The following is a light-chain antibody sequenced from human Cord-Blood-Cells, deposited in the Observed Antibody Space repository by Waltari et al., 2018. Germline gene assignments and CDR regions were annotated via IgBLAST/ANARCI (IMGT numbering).Light chain of an antibody. V-gene: IGLV1-47*01. J-gene: IGLJ2*01. Sequence: QSVLTQPPSASGTPGPRVTTSCSRSSANIGRNYVYWYQQLPGTAPKLLIYRNNQRPSGVPDRFSGSKSGTSASLAISGLRSEDEADYYCAAWDDSLSGRVFGGGTKLTVL. CDR1: SANIGRNY. CDR2: RNN. CDR3: AAWDDSLSGRV.